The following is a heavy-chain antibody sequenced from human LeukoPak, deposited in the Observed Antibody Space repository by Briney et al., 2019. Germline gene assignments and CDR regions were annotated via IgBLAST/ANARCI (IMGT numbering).Heavy chain of an antibody. Sequence: PSETLSLTCTVSGGSISSTNYYWGWIRQPPGKGLEWIGSIYYSGSTYYNPSLKSRVTISVDTSKNQFSLKLSSVTAADTAVYYCARQVAGSEYWGQGTLVTVSS. V-gene: IGHV4-39*01. CDR3: ARQVAGSEY. CDR2: IYYSGST. J-gene: IGHJ4*02. CDR1: GGSISSTNYY. D-gene: IGHD6-19*01.